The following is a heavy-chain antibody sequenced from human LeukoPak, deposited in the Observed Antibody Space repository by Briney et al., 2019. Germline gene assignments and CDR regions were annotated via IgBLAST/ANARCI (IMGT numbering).Heavy chain of an antibody. D-gene: IGHD5-24*01. CDR3: AKTIGNGYKPPAEY. V-gene: IGHV3-30*18. CDR2: ISSDGESL. Sequence: GGSLRLSCAASGFAFSDFHIHWVRQAPGKGPEWVALISSDGESLFYVDSVAGRFTISRDNSKNTVYLQMNSLRPEDTAVYYCAKTIGNGYKPPAEYWGRGTLVTVSS. CDR1: GFAFSDFH. J-gene: IGHJ4*02.